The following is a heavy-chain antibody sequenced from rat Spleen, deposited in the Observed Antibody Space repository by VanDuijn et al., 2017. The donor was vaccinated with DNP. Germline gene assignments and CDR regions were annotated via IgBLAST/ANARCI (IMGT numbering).Heavy chain of an antibody. CDR3: ARGYYDASKWFTS. V-gene: IGHV3-3*01. CDR2: INNEGTT. Sequence: EVQLQESGPGLVKPSQSLSLTCSVTGYSITSNYWGWIRKFPGNKLEWMGYINNEGTTNYNPSLKSRISITRDTSKNRFFLQVNSVTSGDTATYYCARGYYDASKWFTSWGQGTLVTVSS. CDR1: GYSITSNY. J-gene: IGHJ3*01. D-gene: IGHD1-12*01.